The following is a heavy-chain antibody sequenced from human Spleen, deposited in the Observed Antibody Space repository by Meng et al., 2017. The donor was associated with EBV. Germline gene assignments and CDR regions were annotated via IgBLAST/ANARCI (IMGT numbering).Heavy chain of an antibody. CDR1: GFTFSDFS. D-gene: IGHD1-7*01. V-gene: IGHV3-11*01. Sequence: RGESGGHLVKPGGSRRLLLGSSGFTFSDFSMSWIREAPGKGLEWVAYIHNSENTKHYGDSVRGRFTISRDNAKNSLYLQMDSLRVDDTAIYYCARQKELHGRFDSWGQGTLVTVSS. CDR3: ARQKELHGRFDS. CDR2: IHNSENTK. J-gene: IGHJ5*01.